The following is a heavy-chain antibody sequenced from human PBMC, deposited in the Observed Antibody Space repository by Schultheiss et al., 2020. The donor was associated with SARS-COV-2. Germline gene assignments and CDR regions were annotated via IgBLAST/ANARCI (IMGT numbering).Heavy chain of an antibody. D-gene: IGHD6-6*01. J-gene: IGHJ4*02. CDR2: IYYSGST. CDR1: GGSISSGGYY. Sequence: SETLSLTCTVSGGSISSGGYYWSWIRQHPGKGLEWIGYIYYSGSTYYNPSLKSLVTISVDTSKNQFSLKLSSVTAADTAVYYCARAPSSSPYFDYWGQGTLVTVSS. CDR3: ARAPSSSPYFDY. V-gene: IGHV4-31*01.